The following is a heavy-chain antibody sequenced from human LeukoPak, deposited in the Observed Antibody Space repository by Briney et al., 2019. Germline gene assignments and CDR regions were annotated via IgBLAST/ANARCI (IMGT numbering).Heavy chain of an antibody. CDR1: GGSFSGYY. CDR3: ARWGYRDFDAEAPSANWFDP. D-gene: IGHD4-17*01. Sequence: SETLSLTCAVYGGSFSGYYWSWIRQPPGKGLEWIGEINHSGSTNYNPSLKSRVTISVDTSKNQFSLKLSSVTAADTAVYYCARWGYRDFDAEAPSANWFDPWGQGTLVTVSS. CDR2: INHSGST. J-gene: IGHJ5*02. V-gene: IGHV4-34*01.